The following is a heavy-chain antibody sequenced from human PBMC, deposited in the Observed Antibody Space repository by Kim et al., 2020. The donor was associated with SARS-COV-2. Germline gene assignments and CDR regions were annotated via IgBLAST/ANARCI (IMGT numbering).Heavy chain of an antibody. CDR2: INTNTGNP. V-gene: IGHV7-4-1*02. CDR1: GYTFTSYA. D-gene: IGHD2-2*02. Sequence: ASVKVSCKASGYTFTSYAMNWVRQAPGQGLEWMGWINTNTGNPTYAQGFTGRFVFSLDTSVSTAYLQISSLKAEDTAVYYCARVSYCSSTSCYSSGWRPFDYWGQGTLVTVSS. J-gene: IGHJ4*02. CDR3: ARVSYCSSTSCYSSGWRPFDY.